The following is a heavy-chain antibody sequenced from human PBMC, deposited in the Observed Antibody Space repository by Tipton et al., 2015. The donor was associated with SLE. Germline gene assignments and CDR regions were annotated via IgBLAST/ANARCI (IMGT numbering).Heavy chain of an antibody. V-gene: IGHV4-39*07. Sequence: TLSLTCTVSGGSISSSSYYWGWIRQPPGKGLEWIGSIYYSGSTYYNPSLKSRVTLSVDTSTTQFSLQLISVTAADTAVYYCARRRGRDYFAYCGQGTLVTASS. J-gene: IGHJ4*02. CDR3: ARRRGRDYFAY. CDR1: GGSISSSSYY. CDR2: IYYSGST. D-gene: IGHD3-16*01.